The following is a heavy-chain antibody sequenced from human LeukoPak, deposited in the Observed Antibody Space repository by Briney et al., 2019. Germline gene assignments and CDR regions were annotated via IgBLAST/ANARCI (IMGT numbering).Heavy chain of an antibody. V-gene: IGHV1-46*01. CDR2: INPSGGST. CDR1: GYTFTSYY. D-gene: IGHD1-26*01. J-gene: IGHJ5*02. Sequence: ASVKVSCKASGYTFTSYYMHWVRQAPGQGLEWMGIINPSGGSTSYAQKFQGRVTMTRDMSTSTDYMELSSLRSEDTAVYYCARDNSVGDTAWWFDPWGQGTLVSVSS. CDR3: ARDNSVGDTAWWFDP.